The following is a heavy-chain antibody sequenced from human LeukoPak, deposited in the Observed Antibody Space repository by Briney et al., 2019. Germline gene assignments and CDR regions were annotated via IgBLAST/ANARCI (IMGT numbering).Heavy chain of an antibody. Sequence: PSETLSLTCAVYGGSFSGYYWSWIRQPPGKGLEWIGEINHSGSTNYNSSLKSRVTISVDTSKNQFSLKLSSVTAADTAVYYCASVGAPEAAVDWGQGTLVTVSS. D-gene: IGHD1-26*01. J-gene: IGHJ4*02. CDR2: INHSGST. CDR3: ASVGAPEAAVD. V-gene: IGHV4-34*01. CDR1: GGSFSGYY.